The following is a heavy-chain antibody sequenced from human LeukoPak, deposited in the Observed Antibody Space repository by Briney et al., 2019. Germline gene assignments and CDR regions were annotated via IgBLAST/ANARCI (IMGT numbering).Heavy chain of an antibody. J-gene: IGHJ4*02. CDR2: ISYDGSNK. CDR1: GFIFSSYV. D-gene: IGHD6-13*01. CDR3: AKVVSSSWGYFDY. Sequence: GGSLRLSCAASGFIFSSYVMHWVRQAPGKGLEWVAVISYDGSNKYYADSVKGRFTISRDNSKNTLYLQMNSLRPEDTAVYYCAKVVSSSWGYFDYWGQGTLVTVSS. V-gene: IGHV3-30-3*01.